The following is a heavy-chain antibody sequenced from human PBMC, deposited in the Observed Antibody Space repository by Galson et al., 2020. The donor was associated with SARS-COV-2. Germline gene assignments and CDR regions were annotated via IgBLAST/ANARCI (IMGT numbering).Heavy chain of an antibody. CDR1: GFTFGDYV. CDR3: CREARPDYFFDY. CDR2: IRSKAYGGTP. V-gene: IGHV3-49*04. Sequence: GGSLRLSCTTSGFTFGDYVTSWVRQAPGKGLEWVGFIRSKAYGGTPDYAASVRGRFIISRDDSKSIAYLQMNSLKSEDTAVYYCCREARPDYFFDYWGQGTLVTVSS. J-gene: IGHJ4*02. D-gene: IGHD6-6*01.